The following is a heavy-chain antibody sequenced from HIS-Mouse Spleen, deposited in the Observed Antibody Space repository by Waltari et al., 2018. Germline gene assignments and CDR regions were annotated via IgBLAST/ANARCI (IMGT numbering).Heavy chain of an antibody. J-gene: IGHJ4*02. D-gene: IGHD7-27*01. CDR2: TYYRSKWYN. V-gene: IGHV6-1*01. CDR3: ARAGFRAGDFDY. CDR1: GASVSSTSAP. Sequence: QVQLQQSGPGLVKPSQTLSLTCAISGASVSSTSAPWPWLRQSPSRGLEWLGRTYYRSKWYNDYAVSVKSRITINPDTSKNQFSLQLNSVTPEDTAVYYCARAGFRAGDFDYWGQGTLVTVSS.